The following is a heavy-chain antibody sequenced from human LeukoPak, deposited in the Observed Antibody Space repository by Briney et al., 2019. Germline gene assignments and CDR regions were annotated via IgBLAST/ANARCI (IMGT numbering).Heavy chain of an antibody. CDR1: DNTSINFG. J-gene: IGHJ4*02. CDR3: ANIQNDY. V-gene: IGHV1-18*01. Sequence: ASVKVSCKASDNTSINFGISWVRQAPGQGLEWMGWISVYSGNTNYAQKFQGKVIMTTDTSRRTAYMELRSLRSDDTAVYYCANIQNDYWGQGTLVTVSS. CDR2: ISVYSGNT. D-gene: IGHD2-15*01.